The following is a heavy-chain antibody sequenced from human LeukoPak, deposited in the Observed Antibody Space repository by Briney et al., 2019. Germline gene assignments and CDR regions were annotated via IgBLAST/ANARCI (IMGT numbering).Heavy chain of an antibody. CDR1: GFTFSSYG. CDR2: IRYDGSNK. V-gene: IGHV3-30*02. J-gene: IGHJ4*02. CDR3: AKDAELMYYYGSGSYHRTYYFDY. Sequence: GGSLRLSCAASGFTFSSYGMHWVRQAPGKGLEWVAFIRYDGSNKYYADSVKGRFTISRDNSKNTLYLQMNSLRAEDTAVYYCAKDAELMYYYGSGSYHRTYYFDYWGQGTLVTVSS. D-gene: IGHD3-10*01.